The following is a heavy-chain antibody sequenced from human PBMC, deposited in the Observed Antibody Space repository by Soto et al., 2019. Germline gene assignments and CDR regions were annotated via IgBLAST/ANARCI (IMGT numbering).Heavy chain of an antibody. D-gene: IGHD6-19*01. J-gene: IGHJ4*02. CDR2: TYYRSKWYN. Sequence: SPTLSLTCAISGDSVSSNSAAWNWIRQSPSRGLEWLGRTYYRSKWYNDYAVSVKGRITINPDTSKNQFSLQLNSVTPEDTAVYYCASDRRRTGWFGFDYWRQGTLVTLSS. CDR1: GDSVSSNSAA. V-gene: IGHV6-1*01. CDR3: ASDRRRTGWFGFDY.